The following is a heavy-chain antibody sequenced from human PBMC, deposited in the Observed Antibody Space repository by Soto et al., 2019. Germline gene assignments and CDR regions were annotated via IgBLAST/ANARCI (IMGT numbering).Heavy chain of an antibody. D-gene: IGHD3-3*01. V-gene: IGHV3-74*01. Sequence: PGGSLRLSRAASGFTFSSYWMHWVRQAPGKGLVWVSRINSDGSSTSYADSVKGRFTISRDNAKNTLYLQMNSLRAEDTAVYYCARDSAYYDFWSGYYPKPVYYMDVWGKGTTVTVSS. CDR3: ARDSAYYDFWSGYYPKPVYYMDV. J-gene: IGHJ6*03. CDR2: INSDGSST. CDR1: GFTFSSYW.